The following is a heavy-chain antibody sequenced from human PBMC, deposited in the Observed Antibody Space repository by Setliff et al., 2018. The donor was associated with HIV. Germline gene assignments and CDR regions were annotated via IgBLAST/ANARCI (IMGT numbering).Heavy chain of an antibody. Sequence: GGSLRLSCAASGFTFSAFVMSWIRQAPGKGPEWVSAISARSDYTYAADSMKGRFTISRDNSKNTLYLQMNSLRAEDTAIYYCAPIRDGYNYFFDQWGQGTLVTVSS. CDR3: APIRDGYNYFFDQ. CDR1: GFTFSAFV. CDR2: ISARSDYT. J-gene: IGHJ4*02. D-gene: IGHD5-12*01. V-gene: IGHV3-23*01.